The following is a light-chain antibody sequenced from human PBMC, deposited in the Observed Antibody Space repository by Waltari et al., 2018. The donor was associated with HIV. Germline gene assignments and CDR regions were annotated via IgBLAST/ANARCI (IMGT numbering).Light chain of an antibody. Sequence: SYEVTQPPSVSVSPGQTASITCSGHKLGNKYTAWYQQKPGQSPVLVIYEDNKRRSGTPERFSGSNSGDTATLTISGTQAMVEADYYCQAWDSSTVVFGGGTRLTGL. CDR1: KLGNKY. J-gene: IGLJ2*01. CDR3: QAWDSSTVV. V-gene: IGLV3-1*01. CDR2: EDN.